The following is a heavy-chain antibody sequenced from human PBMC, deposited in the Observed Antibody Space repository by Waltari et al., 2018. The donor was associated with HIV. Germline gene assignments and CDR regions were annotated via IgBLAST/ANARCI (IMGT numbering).Heavy chain of an antibody. D-gene: IGHD1-26*01. CDR1: GFTVSSNY. Sequence: EVQLVETGGGLIQPGGSLRLSCAASGFTVSSNYMSWVRQAPGKGLEWLSVIYSGGSTYYADSVKGRFTISRDNSKNTLYLQMNSLRAEDTAVYYCARDLSGSAFDIWGQGTMVTVSS. CDR3: ARDLSGSAFDI. CDR2: IYSGGST. V-gene: IGHV3-53*02. J-gene: IGHJ3*02.